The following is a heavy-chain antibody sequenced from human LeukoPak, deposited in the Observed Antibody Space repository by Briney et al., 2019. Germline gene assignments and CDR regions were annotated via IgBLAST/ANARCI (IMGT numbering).Heavy chain of an antibody. CDR2: VSAGGAT. CDR1: GITFSSFA. D-gene: IGHD1-20*01. CDR3: AKVRTVTGRTMAGDFDY. Sequence: RAGGSLRLSCAVSGITFSSFAMTWVRQAPGKGLEWVSGVSAGGATFYADSVKGRFTISRDNSRSTLYLQMNGLRAEDTAEYYCAKVRTVTGRTMAGDFDYWGQGTLVTVSS. V-gene: IGHV3-23*01. J-gene: IGHJ4*02.